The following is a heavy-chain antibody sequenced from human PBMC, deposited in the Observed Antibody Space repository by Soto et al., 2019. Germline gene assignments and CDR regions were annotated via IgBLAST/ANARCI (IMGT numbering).Heavy chain of an antibody. CDR2: IIPILGTA. J-gene: IGHJ6*02. CDR1: GGTFSSYA. D-gene: IGHD1-1*01. V-gene: IGHV1-69*13. CDR3: ARGDLEYKTYGMDV. Sequence: ASVKVSCKASGGTFSSYAISWVRQAPGQGLEWMGGIIPILGTANYAQKFQGRVTITADESTSTAYMELSSLRSEDTAVYYCARGDLEYKTYGMDVWGQGTTVTVSS.